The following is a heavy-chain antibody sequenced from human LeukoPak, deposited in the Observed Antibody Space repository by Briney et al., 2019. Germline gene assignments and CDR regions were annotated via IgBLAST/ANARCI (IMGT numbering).Heavy chain of an antibody. Sequence: GGSLRLSCATSGFTFSNCGMSWVRQAPGKGLQWLSVIGGDGTTYYADSVKGRFTVSRDNSENTLYLQMNSLRAEDTAVYYCARGPYGLGIYYGMDVWGQGTTVTV. D-gene: IGHD3-10*01. V-gene: IGHV3-23*01. CDR1: GFTFSNCG. J-gene: IGHJ6*02. CDR3: ARGPYGLGIYYGMDV. CDR2: IGGDGTT.